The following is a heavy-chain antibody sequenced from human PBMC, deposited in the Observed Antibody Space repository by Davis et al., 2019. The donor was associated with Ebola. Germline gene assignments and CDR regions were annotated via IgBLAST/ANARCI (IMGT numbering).Heavy chain of an antibody. CDR2: INKDGSDK. V-gene: IGHV3-7*01. CDR3: ARDGDWTYDC. CDR1: GFTFSRHW. Sequence: GESLKISCAASGFTFSRHWMTWVRQAPGKGLEWVANINKDGSDKYYVDSVKGRFTISRDNGKNSLYLQMNRLRAEDTAIYYCARDGDWTYDCWGQGTLVTVSS. D-gene: IGHD1-7*01. J-gene: IGHJ4*02.